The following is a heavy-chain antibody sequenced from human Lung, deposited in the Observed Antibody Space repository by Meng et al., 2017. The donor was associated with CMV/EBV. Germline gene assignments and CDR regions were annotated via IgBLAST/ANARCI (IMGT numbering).Heavy chain of an antibody. Sequence: SXTLSLTCTVSGGSIRSYSWSWIRQPPGKGLEWIGCISYIGDTNYNPSLESRVTMSVDTSKNQFSLNLSSVTPADTAMYYCARDDDVFDIWGQGTMVTVSS. J-gene: IGHJ3*02. CDR2: ISYIGDT. CDR3: ARDDDVFDI. CDR1: GGSIRSYS. V-gene: IGHV4-59*01.